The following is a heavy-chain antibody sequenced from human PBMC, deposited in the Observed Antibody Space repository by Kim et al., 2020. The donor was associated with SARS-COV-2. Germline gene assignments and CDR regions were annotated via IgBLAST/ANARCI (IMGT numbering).Heavy chain of an antibody. Sequence: GGSLRLSCAASGFTFSSYAMSWVRQAPGKGLEWVSAISGSGGSTYYADSVKGRFTISRDNSKNTLYLQMNSLRAEDTAVYYCAKDVLRFLEWIDAFDIWGQGTMVTVSS. J-gene: IGHJ3*02. CDR2: ISGSGGST. CDR1: GFTFSSYA. D-gene: IGHD3-3*01. CDR3: AKDVLRFLEWIDAFDI. V-gene: IGHV3-23*01.